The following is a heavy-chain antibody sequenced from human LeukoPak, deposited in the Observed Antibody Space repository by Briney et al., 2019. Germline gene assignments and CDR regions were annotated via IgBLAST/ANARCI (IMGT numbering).Heavy chain of an antibody. CDR3: ARPQGDYGDSFDY. Sequence: PGGSLRLSCGASGFTFSSYWMHWVRQAPGKGLVWVSGINSDGGTTTYADSVKGRFTISRDNAKNSLYLQMNSLRVEDTAVYYCARPQGDYGDSFDYWGQGTLVTVSS. CDR2: INSDGGTT. CDR1: GFTFSSYW. J-gene: IGHJ4*02. D-gene: IGHD4-17*01. V-gene: IGHV3-74*01.